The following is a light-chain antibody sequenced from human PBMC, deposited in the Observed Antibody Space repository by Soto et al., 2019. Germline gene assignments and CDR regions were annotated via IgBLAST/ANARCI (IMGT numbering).Light chain of an antibody. CDR1: QSVLYNSNSKNY. Sequence: DIVMTQSPDSLAVSLGERATINCKSSQSVLYNSNSKNYLAWYQQKVGQPPKLLIYWASTRESGVPDRFSGSGSGTDFTLAISSLQAEDVAVYYCKQYYTPPLSFGGGTKVDIK. V-gene: IGKV4-1*01. CDR3: KQYYTPPLS. J-gene: IGKJ4*01. CDR2: WAS.